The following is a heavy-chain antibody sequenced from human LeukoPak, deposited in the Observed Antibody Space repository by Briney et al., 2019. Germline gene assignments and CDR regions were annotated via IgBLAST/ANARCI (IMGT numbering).Heavy chain of an antibody. CDR3: ARSPYDGYRGDY. J-gene: IGHJ4*02. D-gene: IGHD5-24*01. V-gene: IGHV3-21*01. Sequence: GGSLRLSCAASGFTFSSYSMNWVRQAPGKGLEWVSSISSSSSYIYYADSVKGRFTISRDNAKNSLYLQMNSLRAEDTAVYYCARSPYDGYRGDYWGQGTLVTVPS. CDR2: ISSSSSYI. CDR1: GFTFSSYS.